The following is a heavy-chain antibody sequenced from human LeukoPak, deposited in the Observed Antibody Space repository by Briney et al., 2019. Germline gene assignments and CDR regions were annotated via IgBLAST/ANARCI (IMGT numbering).Heavy chain of an antibody. CDR1: GGSISSTSYY. CDR2: IHYSRST. J-gene: IGHJ3*01. D-gene: IGHD3-22*01. Sequence: SETLFLTCAVSGGSISSTSYYWAWIRQPPGKGLEWIGTIHYSRSTYHNPSLKSRVTMSVDTSRNQFSLKLSSVDAADTAVYYCAKAGVRYFDSSGLYAFDFWGQGTTVTVSS. CDR3: AKAGVRYFDSSGLYAFDF. V-gene: IGHV4-39*01.